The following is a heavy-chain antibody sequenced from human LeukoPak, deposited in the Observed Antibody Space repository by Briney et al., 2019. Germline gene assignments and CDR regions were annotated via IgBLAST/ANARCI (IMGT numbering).Heavy chain of an antibody. J-gene: IGHJ4*02. Sequence: SETLSLTCTVSGGSVSSANYYWSWIRQPPGKGLEYNGYIYYTGSTNYNPSLKSRATISLDTSREQFSLKLSSVTAADTAAYYCARLSGSFFDYWGQGTLVTVSS. V-gene: IGHV4-61*01. CDR2: IYYTGST. CDR3: ARLSGSFFDY. D-gene: IGHD1-26*01. CDR1: GGSVSSANYY.